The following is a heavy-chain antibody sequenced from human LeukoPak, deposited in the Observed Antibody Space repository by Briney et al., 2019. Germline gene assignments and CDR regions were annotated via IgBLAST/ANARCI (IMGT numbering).Heavy chain of an antibody. D-gene: IGHD6-6*01. Sequence: GSSVKVSCKASGGTFSSYAISWVRQAPGQGLEWMGGIIPIFSTANYAQKFQGRVTITADESMSTAYMELSSLRSEDTAVYYCAEAYSSSPLEDIWGQGTMVTVSS. CDR2: IIPIFSTA. CDR3: AEAYSSSPLEDI. CDR1: GGTFSSYA. J-gene: IGHJ3*02. V-gene: IGHV1-69*01.